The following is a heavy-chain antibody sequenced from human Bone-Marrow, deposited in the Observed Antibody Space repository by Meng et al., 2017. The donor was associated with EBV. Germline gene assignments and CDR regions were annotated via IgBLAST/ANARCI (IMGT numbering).Heavy chain of an antibody. D-gene: IGHD6-6*01. CDR2: IYYSGST. CDR3: ASGLYRSSSGGLFDY. Sequence: RRLPESGPGLGKPAETRSLTCTGSGGSISSSSYYWGWIRQPPGQGLEWIASIYYSGSTYYNPSLKSRVTISVDRSKNQFSLKLSSVTAADTAVYYCASGLYRSSSGGLFDYWGQGTLVTASS. CDR1: GGSISSSSYY. V-gene: IGHV4-39*01. J-gene: IGHJ4*02.